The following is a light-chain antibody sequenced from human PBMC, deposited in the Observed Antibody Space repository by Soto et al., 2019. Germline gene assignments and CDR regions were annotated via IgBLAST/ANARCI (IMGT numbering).Light chain of an antibody. V-gene: IGKV3-20*01. CDR3: QQYGSSHT. CDR2: DAS. Sequence: EIVLTQSPATLSLSPWERATLSCRASQSVGSYFAWYQQKPGQAPRVLIYDASKRATGIPARFSGSGSGTDFTLTINRLEPEDFAVYYCQQYGSSHTFGQGTRLEI. CDR1: QSVGSY. J-gene: IGKJ5*01.